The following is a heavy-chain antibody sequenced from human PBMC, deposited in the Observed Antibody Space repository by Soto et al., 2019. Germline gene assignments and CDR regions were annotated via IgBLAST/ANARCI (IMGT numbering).Heavy chain of an antibody. Sequence: EVQLLDSGGDLAQPGGSLRLSCTASGFTFSSFGMAWVRQAPGKGLEWVSAISGSGDRSYYADSVKDRFTISTDNPTNTLYLHMNNLRAEDTAVYYCAKVGIGMFSHKHHFDHWGQGTQVTVSS. J-gene: IGHJ4*02. CDR2: ISGSGDRS. CDR1: GFTFSSFG. V-gene: IGHV3-23*01. CDR3: AKVGIGMFSHKHHFDH. D-gene: IGHD2-2*03.